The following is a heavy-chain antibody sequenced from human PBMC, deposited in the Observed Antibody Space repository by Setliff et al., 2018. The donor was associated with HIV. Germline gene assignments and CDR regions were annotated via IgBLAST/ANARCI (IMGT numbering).Heavy chain of an antibody. J-gene: IGHJ4*02. CDR3: ARVNDILLGYWVGYFDY. V-gene: IGHV1-18*01. D-gene: IGHD2-8*01. Sequence: GASVKVSCKASGYTLRRHGISWVRQAPGQGLEWMGWISAYNGNTNYAQKFQGRVTLTTDTSTSTAYMELRSLRSDDTPVYYCARVNDILLGYWVGYFDYWGQGTLVTVSS. CDR1: GYTLRRHG. CDR2: ISAYNGNT.